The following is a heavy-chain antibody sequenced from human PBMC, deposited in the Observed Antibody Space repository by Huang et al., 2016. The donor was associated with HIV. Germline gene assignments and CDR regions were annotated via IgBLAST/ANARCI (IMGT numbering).Heavy chain of an antibody. D-gene: IGHD2-2*01. Sequence: EVQLVQSGAVVKKPGESLKISCKGSGYTFNGYWIGWVRQVPGKGLEWMGISDPGDSDTTYSPSFQGQVTISADKSISTAYLQWSGLKASDTAMYYCARQGVGDFVVEPTGLGAFDIWGQGTMVTVSS. CDR2: SDPGDSDT. V-gene: IGHV5-51*01. J-gene: IGHJ3*02. CDR3: ARQGVGDFVVEPTGLGAFDI. CDR1: GYTFNGYW.